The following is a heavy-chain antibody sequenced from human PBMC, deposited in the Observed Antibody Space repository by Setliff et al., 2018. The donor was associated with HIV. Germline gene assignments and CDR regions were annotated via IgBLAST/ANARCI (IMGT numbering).Heavy chain of an antibody. V-gene: IGHV4-39*07. CDR3: ARVALSVIRTSRRAFDV. D-gene: IGHD1-7*01. J-gene: IGHJ3*01. CDR2: IHYSGTT. Sequence: PSETLSLTCTVSGGSTTSSGNYCGWMRRPPGKGLEWIGNIHYSGTTQYNPSLKSRVTISVDTSKNQFSLNVKSVTAADTAIYYCARVALSVIRTSRRAFDVWGQGTMVTVSS. CDR1: GGSTTSSGNY.